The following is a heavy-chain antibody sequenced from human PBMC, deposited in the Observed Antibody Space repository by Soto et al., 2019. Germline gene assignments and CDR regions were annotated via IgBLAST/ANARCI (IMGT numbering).Heavy chain of an antibody. V-gene: IGHV1-2*04. J-gene: IGHJ5*02. CDR3: ARGIAVAGTGWFDP. Sequence: ASVKVACKASGYTFTGYDMHWVRQAPGQGLEWMGWINPNSGGTNYAQKFQGWVTMTRDTSISTAHMELSRLRSDDTAVYYCARGIAVAGTGWFDPWGQGTLVTVSS. D-gene: IGHD6-19*01. CDR2: INPNSGGT. CDR1: GYTFTGYD.